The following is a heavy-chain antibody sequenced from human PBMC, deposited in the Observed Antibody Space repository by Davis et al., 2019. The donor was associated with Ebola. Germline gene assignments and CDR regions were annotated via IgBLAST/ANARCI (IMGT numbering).Heavy chain of an antibody. CDR1: GYTFTYRY. CDR3: ARDLFVSPFDY. Sequence: AASVKVSCKASGYTFTYRYLHWVRQAPGQRLEWMGWINAGNGNTKYSQKFQGRVTMTRSTSMSTVYMELRSLSSDDTAVYYCARDLFVSPFDYWGQGTLVTVSS. V-gene: IGHV1/OR15-3*02. D-gene: IGHD3-16*01. CDR2: INAGNGNT. J-gene: IGHJ4*02.